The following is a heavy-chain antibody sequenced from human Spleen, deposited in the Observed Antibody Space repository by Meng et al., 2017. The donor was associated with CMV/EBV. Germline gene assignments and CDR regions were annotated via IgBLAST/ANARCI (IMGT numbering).Heavy chain of an antibody. V-gene: IGHV3-74*01. CDR3: AREGTGYDCWRGYRNDALNL. CDR1: W. J-gene: IGHJ3*01. Sequence: WRHGVRQAPGKGPVWGSRIEDGGRTTSYADSVKGRFTISRDNAKNTLYLQMNSLRPEDTALYYCAREGTGYDCWRGYRNDALNLWGPGTMVTVSS. CDR2: IEDGGRTT. D-gene: IGHD3-3*01.